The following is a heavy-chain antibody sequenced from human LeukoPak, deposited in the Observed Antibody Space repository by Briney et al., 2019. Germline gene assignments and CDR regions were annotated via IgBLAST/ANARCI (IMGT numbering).Heavy chain of an antibody. CDR3: ARVIAAAGCFDY. J-gene: IGHJ4*02. V-gene: IGHV4-38-2*02. Sequence: SETLSLTCTVSHYSISGVYYWGWIRQPPGKGLEWIGSVYHSGSTYYNPSLQSRVTISVDASKNQFSLKLSSVTAADTAVYYCARVIAAAGCFDYWGQGTLVTVSS. CDR2: VYHSGST. CDR1: HYSISGVYY. D-gene: IGHD6-13*01.